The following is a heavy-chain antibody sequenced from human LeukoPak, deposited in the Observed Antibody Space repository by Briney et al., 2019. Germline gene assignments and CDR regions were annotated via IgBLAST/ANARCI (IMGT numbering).Heavy chain of an antibody. CDR3: AKDYPYGSGSYYGGHFDY. CDR2: ISYDGSNK. CDR1: GFTFSSYG. V-gene: IGHV3-30*18. J-gene: IGHJ4*02. D-gene: IGHD3-10*01. Sequence: GRSLRLSCAASGFTFSSYGMHWVRQAPGKGLEWVAVISYDGSNKYYADSVKGRFTISRDNSKNTLYLQMNSLRAEDTAVYYCAKDYPYGSGSYYGGHFDYWGQGTLVTVSS.